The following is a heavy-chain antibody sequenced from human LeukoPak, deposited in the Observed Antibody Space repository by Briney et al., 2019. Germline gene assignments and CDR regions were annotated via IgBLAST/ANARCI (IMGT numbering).Heavy chain of an antibody. CDR3: ARDRAGRKSWVEFDL. V-gene: IGHV3-53*05. D-gene: IGHD3-10*01. Sequence: PGGSLRLSCTISGFTVRTTLMDWVRQAPGKGLEWVSVIYDDGRTVYADSERGRFTISRDNSKNMVYLQMNSLRVEDSAIYYCARDRAGRKSWVEFDLWGQGTPVTVSS. J-gene: IGHJ5*02. CDR1: GFTVRTTL. CDR2: IYDDGRT.